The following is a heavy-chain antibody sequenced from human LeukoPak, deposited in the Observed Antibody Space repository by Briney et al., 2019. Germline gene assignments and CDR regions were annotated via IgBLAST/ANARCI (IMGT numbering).Heavy chain of an antibody. Sequence: ASVKVSCKASGYTFTSYGISWVRQAPGQGLEWMGWISGYNGYTHYANSHQGRVTMTTDTSTSTDYMELRSLRSDDTAVYYCARDEARYSSGYYPNWFDPWGQGTLVTVSS. D-gene: IGHD3-22*01. V-gene: IGHV1-18*01. J-gene: IGHJ5*02. CDR2: ISGYNGYT. CDR3: ARDEARYSSGYYPNWFDP. CDR1: GYTFTSYG.